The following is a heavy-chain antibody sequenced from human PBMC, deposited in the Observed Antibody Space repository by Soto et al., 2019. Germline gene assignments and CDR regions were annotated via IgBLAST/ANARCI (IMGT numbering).Heavy chain of an antibody. V-gene: IGHV4-59*08. Sequence: SETLSLTCTVSGGSISSYYWSWIRQPPGKGLEWIGYIYYSGSTNYNRSLKSRVTISVDTSKNQFSLKLSSVTVSDTAVYYCARMKDAFDIWGQGKMVTVSS. J-gene: IGHJ3*02. CDR1: GGSISSYY. CDR3: ARMKDAFDI. CDR2: IYYSGST.